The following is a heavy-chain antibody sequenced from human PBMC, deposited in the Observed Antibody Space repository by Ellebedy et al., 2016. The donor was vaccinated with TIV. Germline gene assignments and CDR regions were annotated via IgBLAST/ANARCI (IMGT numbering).Heavy chain of an antibody. CDR3: ARVDRYCSSTSCLDAFDI. CDR2: IYHSGST. J-gene: IGHJ3*02. D-gene: IGHD2-2*01. Sequence: SETLSLXXTVSGGSISGYYWSWIRQPPGKGLEWIGSIYHSGSTYYNPSLKSRVTISVDTSKNQFSLKLSSVTAADTAVYYCARVDRYCSSTSCLDAFDIWGQGTMVTVSS. CDR1: GGSISGYY. V-gene: IGHV4-38-2*02.